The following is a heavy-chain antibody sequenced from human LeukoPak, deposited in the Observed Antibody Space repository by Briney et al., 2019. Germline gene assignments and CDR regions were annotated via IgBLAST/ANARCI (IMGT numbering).Heavy chain of an antibody. CDR2: IIPIFGTA. CDR3: AVARAADYAYSYYFDY. CDR1: GGTFSRYA. Sequence: SVKVSCKASGGTFSRYAISWERQAPGQGLEWMGGIIPIFGTANYAQKFQGRVTITTDESTSTAYMELSSLRSEDTAVYYCAVARAADYAYSYYFDYWGQGTLVTVSS. J-gene: IGHJ4*02. V-gene: IGHV1-69*05. D-gene: IGHD4-17*01.